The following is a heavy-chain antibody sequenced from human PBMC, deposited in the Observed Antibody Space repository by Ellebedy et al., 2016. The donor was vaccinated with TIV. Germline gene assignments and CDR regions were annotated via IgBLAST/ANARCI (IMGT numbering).Heavy chain of an antibody. V-gene: IGHV3-30-3*01. J-gene: IGHJ3*02. Sequence: GESLKISCAASGFTFSSYAMHWVRQAPGKGLEWVAVISYDGSNKYYADSVKGRFTISRDNSKNTLYLQMNSLRAEDTAVYYCARGFYDSSGYPSGGAFDIWGQGTMVTVSS. CDR1: GFTFSSYA. CDR3: ARGFYDSSGYPSGGAFDI. CDR2: ISYDGSNK. D-gene: IGHD3-22*01.